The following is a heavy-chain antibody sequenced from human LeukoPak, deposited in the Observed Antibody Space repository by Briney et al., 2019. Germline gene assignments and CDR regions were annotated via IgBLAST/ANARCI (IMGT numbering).Heavy chain of an antibody. CDR1: GYSISSGYY. CDR3: ARDPGSYYDFWSGYYTALGEFDP. Sequence: SETLSLTCAVSGYSISSGYYWGWIRQPPGKGLEWIGTIYHSGSTYYNPSLKSRVTISVDTSKNQFSLKLSSVTAADTAVYYCARDPGSYYDFWSGYYTALGEFDPWGQGTLVTVSS. J-gene: IGHJ5*02. V-gene: IGHV4-38-2*02. CDR2: IYHSGST. D-gene: IGHD3-3*01.